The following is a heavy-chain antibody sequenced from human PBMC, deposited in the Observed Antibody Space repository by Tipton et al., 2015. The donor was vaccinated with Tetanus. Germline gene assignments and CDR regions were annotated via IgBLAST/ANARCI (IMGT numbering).Heavy chain of an antibody. V-gene: IGHV4-61*08. D-gene: IGHD3-3*01. Sequence: TLSLTCSVSGGSLRSDDYQWNWIRQPPGKGLEWLAYISPSGRTNSNYSLKSRITISQDKSKNQFSLRLTSVTAADTAVYYCVRANYELPKKGPFDSWGPGSLVIVSS. CDR3: VRANYELPKKGPFDS. CDR1: GGSLRSDDYQ. CDR2: ISPSGRT. J-gene: IGHJ4*02.